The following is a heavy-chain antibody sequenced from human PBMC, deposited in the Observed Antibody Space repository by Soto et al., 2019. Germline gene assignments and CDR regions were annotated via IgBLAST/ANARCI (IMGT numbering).Heavy chain of an antibody. CDR2: INAGNGNT. V-gene: IGHV1-3*01. Sequence: ASVKVSCKASGYTFTSYGVHWVRQAPGQRLEWTGWINAGNGNTKYSEKFQGRVTITRDTSASTAYLELSSLRSEDTAVYYCARLDFWSGYKAYYYYGMDVWGQGTTVTVSS. J-gene: IGHJ6*02. CDR1: GYTFTSYG. D-gene: IGHD3-3*01. CDR3: ARLDFWSGYKAYYYYGMDV.